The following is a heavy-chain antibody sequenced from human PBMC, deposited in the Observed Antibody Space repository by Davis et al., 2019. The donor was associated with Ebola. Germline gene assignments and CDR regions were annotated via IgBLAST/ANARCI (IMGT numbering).Heavy chain of an antibody. J-gene: IGHJ4*02. CDR3: ARWDSNNLYWIAY. V-gene: IGHV3-13*05. D-gene: IGHD2-8*02. CDR2: IGTAGDP. Sequence: PGGSLRLSCAASGFTFSSYDMHWVRQATGKGLEWVSAIGTAGDPYYPGSVRGRFTISRENAKNSLYLQMNSLRAEDTAVYYCARWDSNNLYWIAYWGRGSLVTVSS. CDR1: GFTFSSYD.